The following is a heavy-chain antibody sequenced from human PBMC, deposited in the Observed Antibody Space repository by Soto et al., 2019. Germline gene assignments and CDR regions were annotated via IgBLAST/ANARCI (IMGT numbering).Heavy chain of an antibody. CDR3: AKWSAAYRPYYFDC. J-gene: IGHJ4*02. Sequence: EVQVLESGGGLVQPGGYLRLSCAASGFPFKNYAMGWVRQAPGEWLEWVLAINAAGADEYTADSVKGRFTISRDNSKNTLYLQMNSLRPEDTAVYYCAKWSAAYRPYYFDCWGQGTLLTVSS. D-gene: IGHD2-2*01. CDR1: GFPFKNYA. CDR2: INAAGADE. V-gene: IGHV3-23*01.